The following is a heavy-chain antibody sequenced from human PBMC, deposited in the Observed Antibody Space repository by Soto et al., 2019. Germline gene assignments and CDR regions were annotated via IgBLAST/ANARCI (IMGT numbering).Heavy chain of an antibody. D-gene: IGHD1-26*01. V-gene: IGHV4-59*01. J-gene: IGHJ6*02. CDR1: GGSISSYY. CDR2: IYYSGST. CDR3: ARVVGATTMNYYYYGMDV. Sequence: PSETLSLTCTVSGGSISSYYWSWIRQPPGKGLEWIGYIYYSGSTNYNPSLESRVTISVDTSKNQFSLKLSSVTAADTAVYYCARVVGATTMNYYYYGMDVWGQGTTVTVSS.